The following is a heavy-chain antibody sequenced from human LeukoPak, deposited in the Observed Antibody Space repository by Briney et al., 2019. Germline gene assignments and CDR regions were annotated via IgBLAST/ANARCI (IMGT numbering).Heavy chain of an antibody. CDR3: AELGITMIGGV. V-gene: IGHV3-30*04. J-gene: IGHJ6*04. D-gene: IGHD3-10*02. CDR1: GFTFSSYA. Sequence: GGSLRLSCAASGFTFSSYAMHWVRQAPGKGLEWVAVIPYDGSNKYYADSVKGRFTISRDNSKNTLYLQMNSLRAEDTAVYYCAELGITMIGGVWGKGTTVTISS. CDR2: IPYDGSNK.